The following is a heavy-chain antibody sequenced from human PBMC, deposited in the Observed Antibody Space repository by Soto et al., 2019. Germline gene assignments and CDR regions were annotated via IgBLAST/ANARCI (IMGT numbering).Heavy chain of an antibody. V-gene: IGHV3-23*01. D-gene: IGHD6-19*01. CDR2: ISGSGGST. Sequence: GGSLRLSCAASGFTFSSYAMSWVRQAPGKGLEWASAISGSGGSTYYADSVKGRFTISRDNSKNTLYLQMNSLRAEDTAVYYCAKDFVPYSSGWHEYFQHWGQGTLVTVSS. CDR3: AKDFVPYSSGWHEYFQH. J-gene: IGHJ1*01. CDR1: GFTFSSYA.